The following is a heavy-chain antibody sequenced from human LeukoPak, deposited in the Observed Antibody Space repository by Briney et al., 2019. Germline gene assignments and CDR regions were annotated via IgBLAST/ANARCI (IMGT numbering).Heavy chain of an antibody. CDR2: IYHSGST. CDR1: GGPISSGAYS. D-gene: IGHD2-15*01. V-gene: IGHV4-30-2*01. Sequence: TLSLNRAGSGGPISSGAYSRRWIRQPPGKGLGWIGYIYHSGSTYYNPSLKSRVTISVDGSKNQFSLKLTSVTAADTAVYYCARRYCSGGGCPLDFWGQGTLVTVSS. J-gene: IGHJ4*02. CDR3: ARRYCSGGGCPLDF.